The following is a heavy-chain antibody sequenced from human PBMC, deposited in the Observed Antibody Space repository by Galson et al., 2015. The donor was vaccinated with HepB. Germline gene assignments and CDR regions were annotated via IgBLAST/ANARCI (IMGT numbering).Heavy chain of an antibody. CDR3: ARKVSQSYYYGLDV. CDR1: GYSFTSYS. D-gene: IGHD1-14*01. J-gene: IGHJ6*02. Sequence: SVKVSCKASGYSFTSYSMNWVRQAPGQGLEWMGWIKTNTGNPTYAQGFTGRFVFSLDTSVSTAYLHISSLKAEDTAVYYCARKVSQSYYYGLDVWGQGTTVTVSS. V-gene: IGHV7-4-1*02. CDR2: IKTNTGNP.